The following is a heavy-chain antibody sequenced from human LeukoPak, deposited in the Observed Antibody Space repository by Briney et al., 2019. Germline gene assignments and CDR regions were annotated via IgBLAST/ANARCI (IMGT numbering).Heavy chain of an antibody. CDR3: ARSFSFDIAAPPYYYYYMDV. V-gene: IGHV4-39*07. J-gene: IGHJ6*03. D-gene: IGHD6-13*01. CDR2: IYYSGST. Sequence: SETLSLTCTVSGGSISSSSYYWGWIRQPPGKGLEWIGSIYYSGSTYYNPSLKSRVTISVDTSKNQFSLKLSSVTAADTAVYYCARSFSFDIAAPPYYYYYMDVWGKGTTVTVSS. CDR1: GGSISSSSYY.